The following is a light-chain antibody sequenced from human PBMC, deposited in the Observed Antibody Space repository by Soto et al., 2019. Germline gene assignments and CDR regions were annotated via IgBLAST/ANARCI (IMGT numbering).Light chain of an antibody. CDR3: QQYGTPPFT. CDR1: QSVSSGY. V-gene: IGKV3-20*01. J-gene: IGKJ3*01. CDR2: GAS. Sequence: EIVWTQSPGTLSLSPGERGTLSCRASQSVSSGYLAWYQHKPGQTPRLLIYGASTMATAVPDRLIGSGSGTDFTLTISRLEPEDFAVYYCQQYGTPPFTFGPGLKVGV.